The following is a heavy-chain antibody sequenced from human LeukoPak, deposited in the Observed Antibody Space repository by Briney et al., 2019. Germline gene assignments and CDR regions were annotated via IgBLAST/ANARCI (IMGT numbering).Heavy chain of an antibody. V-gene: IGHV3-73*01. D-gene: IGHD1-26*01. J-gene: IGHJ4*02. Sequence: EGSLRLSCAASGFTFSGSAMHWVRQASGKGLEWVGRIRSKTNNYAAAYAASVKGRFTISRDESKNTAYLQMNSLKTEDTAVYCCSRTYSGSYSDYWGQGTLVTVSS. CDR2: IRSKTNNYAA. CDR1: GFTFSGSA. CDR3: SRTYSGSYSDY.